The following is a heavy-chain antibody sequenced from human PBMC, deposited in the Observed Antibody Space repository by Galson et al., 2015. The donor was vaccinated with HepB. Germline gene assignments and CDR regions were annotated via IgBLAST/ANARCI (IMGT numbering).Heavy chain of an antibody. CDR1: GFTLTSYW. CDR3: ARRRGRIFGVFADYGMDV. CDR2: IKQDGSEK. J-gene: IGHJ6*02. Sequence: SLRLSCAASGFTLTSYWMNWVRQAPGKGLEWVAIIKQDGSEKCYVDSVKGRFTISRNNAKNSVYLQMNSLRAEDTAVYFCARRRGRIFGVFADYGMDVWGPGATVSVSS. V-gene: IGHV3-7*01. D-gene: IGHD3-3*01.